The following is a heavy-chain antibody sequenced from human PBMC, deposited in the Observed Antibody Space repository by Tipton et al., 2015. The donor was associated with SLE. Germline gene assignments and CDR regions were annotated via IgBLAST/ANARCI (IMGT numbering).Heavy chain of an antibody. CDR3: ATGVSPFDY. D-gene: IGHD7-27*01. CDR2: INHSGST. J-gene: IGHJ4*02. Sequence: TLSLTCAVYGGSFSGYYWSWIRQPPGKGLEWIGEINHSGSTNYNPSLESRVTISVDTSKNQFSLKLSSVTAADTAVYYCATGVSPFDYWGQGTLVTVSS. CDR1: GGSFSGYY. V-gene: IGHV4-34*01.